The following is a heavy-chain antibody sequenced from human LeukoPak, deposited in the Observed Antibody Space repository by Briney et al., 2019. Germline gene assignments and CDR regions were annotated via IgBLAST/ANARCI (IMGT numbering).Heavy chain of an antibody. Sequence: GGSLRLSCAASGFAFNTYGMHWLRQAPGRGLEWVAIISYDGSKKYYADSVKGRFTISRDNSKNTLYLQMTSLRAEDTAVYYCAKGGCSGDRCYQNFWGQGTLVTVSS. J-gene: IGHJ4*02. CDR1: GFAFNTYG. CDR3: AKGGCSGDRCYQNF. CDR2: ISYDGSKK. D-gene: IGHD2-15*01. V-gene: IGHV3-30*18.